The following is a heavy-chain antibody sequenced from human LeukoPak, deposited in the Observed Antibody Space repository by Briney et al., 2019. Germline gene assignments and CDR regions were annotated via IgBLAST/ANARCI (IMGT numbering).Heavy chain of an antibody. Sequence: ASVKVSCKASGITFTSYYIHWVRQAPGRGLEWMGKINPSGTITTYAPKYQGRVTVTKDTSTNTVYMELSSLRSDDTAVYYCAADRVLMLFGELSGALDIWGQGTMVTVSS. V-gene: IGHV1-46*01. CDR2: INPSGTIT. CDR1: GITFTSYY. J-gene: IGHJ3*02. CDR3: AADRVLMLFGELSGALDI. D-gene: IGHD3-10*01.